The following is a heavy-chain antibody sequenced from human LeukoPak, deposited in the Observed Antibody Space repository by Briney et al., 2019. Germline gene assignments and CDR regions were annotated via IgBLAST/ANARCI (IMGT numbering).Heavy chain of an antibody. CDR1: GGSFSGYY. J-gene: IGHJ5*02. CDR2: IYYSGST. D-gene: IGHD3-3*01. Sequence: SETLSLTCAVYGGSFSGYYWGWIRQPPGKGLEWIGSIYYSGSTYYNPSLKSRVTISVDTSKNQFSLKLSSVTAADTAVYYCARRITIFGVPPQNWFDPWGQGTLVTVSS. CDR3: ARRITIFGVPPQNWFDP. V-gene: IGHV4-39*01.